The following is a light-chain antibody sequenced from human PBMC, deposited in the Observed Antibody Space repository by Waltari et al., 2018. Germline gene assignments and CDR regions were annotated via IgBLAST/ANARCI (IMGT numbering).Light chain of an antibody. J-gene: IGKJ1*01. V-gene: IGKV3-20*01. CDR2: AAS. Sequence: IVLTQSPGTLSLSPGERAPLSCRASQSVSKYLAWYQQSPGQAPRLLIYAASTRATGIPDRFSGSGFGTDFSLTISRLEPEDFAVYYCQNHERLPATFGQGTKVEIK. CDR3: QNHERLPAT. CDR1: QSVSKY.